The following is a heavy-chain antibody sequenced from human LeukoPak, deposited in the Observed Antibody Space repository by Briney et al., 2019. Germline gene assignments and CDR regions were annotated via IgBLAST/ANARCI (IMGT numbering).Heavy chain of an antibody. D-gene: IGHD3-10*01. J-gene: IGHJ3*02. CDR1: GYTFTSYD. CDR3: AREKLLWFGESEGEGGEDAFDI. Sequence: GASVKVSCKASGYTFTSYDINWVRQATGQGLEWMGWMNPNSGNTGYAQKFRGRVTMTRNTSISTAYMELSSLRSDDTAVYYCAREKLLWFGESEGEGGEDAFDIWGQGTMVTVSS. V-gene: IGHV1-8*01. CDR2: MNPNSGNT.